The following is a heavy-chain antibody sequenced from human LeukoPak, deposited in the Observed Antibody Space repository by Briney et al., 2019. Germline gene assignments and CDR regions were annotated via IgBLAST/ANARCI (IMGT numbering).Heavy chain of an antibody. D-gene: IGHD5-24*01. V-gene: IGHV1-3*01. CDR1: GYTFTSYA. CDR2: IDAGNGNT. CDR3: ARVLATMGIDY. J-gene: IGHJ4*02. Sequence: GASVKVSCKASGYTFTSYAMHWVRQAPGQRLEWMGWIDAGNGNTKYSQKFQGRVTITRDTSASTAYMELSSLRSEDTAVYYCARVLATMGIDYWGQGTLVTVSS.